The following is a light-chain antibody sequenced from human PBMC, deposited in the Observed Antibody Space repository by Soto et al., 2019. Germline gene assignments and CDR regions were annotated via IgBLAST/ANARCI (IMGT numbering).Light chain of an antibody. Sequence: SALTQPPSASGSPGQSVTISCTGTSSDVGGYNYVSWYRQHPGKAPKLMIYEVTKRPSGVPDRFSGSKSGNTASLTVSGLQAEDEADYYCSSYAGSNNVVFGGGTKLTVL. CDR1: SSDVGGYNY. J-gene: IGLJ2*01. V-gene: IGLV2-8*01. CDR3: SSYAGSNNVV. CDR2: EVT.